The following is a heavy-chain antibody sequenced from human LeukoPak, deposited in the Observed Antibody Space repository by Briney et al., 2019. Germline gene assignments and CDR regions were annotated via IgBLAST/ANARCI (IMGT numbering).Heavy chain of an antibody. CDR2: IYYSGST. CDR3: ARGMTTGPDP. V-gene: IGHV4-59*08. CDR1: GGSISSYS. J-gene: IGHJ5*02. Sequence: SETLSLTCTVSGGSISSYSWSWIRQPPGKGLEWIGYIYYSGSTNYNPSLKSRLTISVDTSKNQFSLKLSSATAADTAVYYCARGMTTGPDPWGQGTLVTVSS. D-gene: IGHD4-17*01.